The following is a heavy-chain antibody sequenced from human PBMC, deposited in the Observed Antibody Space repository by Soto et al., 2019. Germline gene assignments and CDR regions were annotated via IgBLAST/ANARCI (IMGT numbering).Heavy chain of an antibody. V-gene: IGHV4-31*01. CDR2: IYYSGST. D-gene: IGHD2-2*01. CDR1: GGSISSGGYY. Sequence: QVQLQESGPGLVKPSQTLSLTCTVSGGSISSGGYYWSGIRQHPGKGLEWIAYIYYSGSTYYNPSLKSQVITSVDTSKKQFSLRVSAVTAADTAVYYCARGGRFCSSTSCYPEPFDYGGQGTLVTVSS. CDR3: ARGGRFCSSTSCYPEPFDY. J-gene: IGHJ4*02.